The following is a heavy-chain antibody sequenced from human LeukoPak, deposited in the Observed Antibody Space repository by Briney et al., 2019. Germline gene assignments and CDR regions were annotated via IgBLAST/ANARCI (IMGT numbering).Heavy chain of an antibody. D-gene: IGHD5-24*01. CDR1: GYTFTSYY. Sequence: ASVKVSCKASGYTFTSYYMHWVRQAPGQGLEWMGIINPSGGSTSYAQNFQARVTMTRDTSTSTVYMELSSLRSEDTAVYYCARVRDGYNDAYDIWGQGTMVTVPS. CDR2: INPSGGST. CDR3: ARVRDGYNDAYDI. J-gene: IGHJ3*02. V-gene: IGHV1-46*01.